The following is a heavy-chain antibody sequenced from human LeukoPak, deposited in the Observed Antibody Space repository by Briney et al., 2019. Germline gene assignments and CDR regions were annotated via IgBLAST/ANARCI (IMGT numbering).Heavy chain of an antibody. V-gene: IGHV3-48*01. Sequence: GGSLRLSCAASGFTFSSYSMNWVRQAPGKGLEWVSYISSSSTIYYADSVKGRFTISRDNAKNSLYLQMNSLRAEDTAVYYCAKDRLNYYDSSGYHDYWGQGTLVTVSS. D-gene: IGHD3-22*01. CDR3: AKDRLNYYDSSGYHDY. J-gene: IGHJ4*02. CDR1: GFTFSSYS. CDR2: ISSSSTI.